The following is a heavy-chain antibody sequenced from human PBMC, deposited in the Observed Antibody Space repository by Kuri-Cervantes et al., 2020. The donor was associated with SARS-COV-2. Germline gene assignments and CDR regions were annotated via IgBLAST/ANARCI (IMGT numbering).Heavy chain of an antibody. D-gene: IGHD2-2*01. J-gene: IGHJ3*02. CDR1: GGSISSGSYY. V-gene: IGHV4-61*09. CDR3: ARAQRVVPVDIGLGDAFDI. CDR2: IYTSGST. Sequence: LRLSCTVSGGSISSGSYYWSWIRQPAGKGLEWIGYIYTSGSTNYNPSLKSRVTISVDTSKNQFSLKLSSVTAADTAVYYCARAQRVVPVDIGLGDAFDIWGQGTMVTVSS.